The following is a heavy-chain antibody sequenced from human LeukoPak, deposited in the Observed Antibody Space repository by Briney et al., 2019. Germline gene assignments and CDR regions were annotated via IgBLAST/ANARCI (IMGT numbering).Heavy chain of an antibody. CDR1: GGSISSGDYY. J-gene: IGHJ4*02. V-gene: IGHV4-30-4*01. CDR2: IYYSGST. Sequence: SETLSLTCTVSGGSISSGDYYWSWIRQPPGKGLEWIGYIYYSGSTYYNPSLKSRVTISVDTSKNQFSLKLSSVTAADTAVYYCARGGGSYKGYYFDYWGQGTLVTVSS. CDR3: ARGGGSYKGYYFDY. D-gene: IGHD1-26*01.